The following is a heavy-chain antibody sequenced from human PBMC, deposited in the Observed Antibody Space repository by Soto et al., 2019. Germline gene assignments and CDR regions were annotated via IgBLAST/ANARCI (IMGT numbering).Heavy chain of an antibody. V-gene: IGHV5-51*01. Sequence: PGESLKISCKGSGYSFTSYWIGWVRQMPGKGLEWMGIIYPGDSDTRYSPSFQGQVTISADKSISTAYLQWSSLKASDTAMYYCARHSYDFWSGYPVLYYFDYWGKGTLVTVSS. CDR3: ARHSYDFWSGYPVLYYFDY. J-gene: IGHJ4*02. CDR2: IYPGDSDT. CDR1: GYSFTSYW. D-gene: IGHD3-3*01.